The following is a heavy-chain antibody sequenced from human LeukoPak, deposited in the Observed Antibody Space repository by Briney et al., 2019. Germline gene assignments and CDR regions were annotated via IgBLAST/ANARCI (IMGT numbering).Heavy chain of an antibody. Sequence: PGGSLRLSCAASGFTVSSNYMSWVRQAPGKGLEWVSVIYSGGSTYYADSVKGQFTISRDNSKNTLYLQMNSLRAEDTAVYYCARSRRGVDIYYYYMDVWGKGTTVTVSS. CDR3: ARSRRGVDIYYYYMDV. V-gene: IGHV3-53*01. D-gene: IGHD3-10*01. J-gene: IGHJ6*03. CDR1: GFTVSSNY. CDR2: IYSGGST.